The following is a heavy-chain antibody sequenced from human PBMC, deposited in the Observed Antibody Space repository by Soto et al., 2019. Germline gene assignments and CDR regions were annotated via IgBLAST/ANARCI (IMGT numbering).Heavy chain of an antibody. V-gene: IGHV3-11*06. D-gene: IGHD6-25*01. CDR1: GFTFSDSY. Sequence: GGSLRLSCAASGFTFSDSYMTWIRQAPGKAPECLSYISGSSEFTNYADSVKGRFTISRDNAKNSLYLQMNSLRAEDTAMYFCRRDPGWAASGGRGPRVPVSS. CDR2: ISGSSEFT. CDR3: RRDPGWAAS. J-gene: IGHJ4*02.